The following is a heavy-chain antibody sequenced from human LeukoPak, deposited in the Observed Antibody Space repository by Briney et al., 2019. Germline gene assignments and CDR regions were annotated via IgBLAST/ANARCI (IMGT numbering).Heavy chain of an antibody. CDR2: ITHDGSNK. D-gene: IGHD5-24*01. CDR3: ANGMATIPFDY. J-gene: IGHJ4*02. V-gene: IGHV3-30-3*01. Sequence: PGGSLRLSCAASGFTFENYRMHWVRQAPGKGLEWVSLITHDGSNKYYADSVKGRFTISRDNSKNTLYLQMNSLRAEDTAVYYCANGMATIPFDYWGQGTLVTVSS. CDR1: GFTFENYR.